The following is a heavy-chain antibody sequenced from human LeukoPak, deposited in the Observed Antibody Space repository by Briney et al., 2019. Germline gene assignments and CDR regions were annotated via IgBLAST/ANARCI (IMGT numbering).Heavy chain of an antibody. CDR3: ARGLHCFDY. V-gene: IGHV4-30-4*01. CDR2: IYYSGNSGST. Sequence: SQTLSLTCTVSGGSISSGDYYWSWIRQPPGKDLEWIGYIYYSGNSGSTHQNPSLKSRVTVSEDTSKNQFSLKLSSVTAADTAVYYCARGLHCFDYWGQGSLVTVSS. J-gene: IGHJ4*02. CDR1: GGSISSGDYY. D-gene: IGHD2-15*01.